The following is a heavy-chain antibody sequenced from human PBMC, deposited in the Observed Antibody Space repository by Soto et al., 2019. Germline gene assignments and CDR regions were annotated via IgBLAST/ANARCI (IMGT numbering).Heavy chain of an antibody. Sequence: PGGSLRLSCAVSGFTLSNFAMSWVRQAPGKGLEWVSAISGSGGDTWYKDSVEGRFTISRDNSKNTLFLHLSSLRSEDTAIYYCAKDRYTYNTAGFDYWGQGTLVTVSS. V-gene: IGHV3-23*01. J-gene: IGHJ4*02. CDR1: GFTLSNFA. CDR3: AKDRYTYNTAGFDY. CDR2: ISGSGGDT. D-gene: IGHD3-16*02.